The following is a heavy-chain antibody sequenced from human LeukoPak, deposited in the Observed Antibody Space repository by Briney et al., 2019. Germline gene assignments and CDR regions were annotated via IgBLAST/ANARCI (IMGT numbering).Heavy chain of an antibody. J-gene: IGHJ6*02. CDR2: IYYSGST. CDR1: GGSINGYY. V-gene: IGHV4-59*01. D-gene: IGHD2-21*02. CDR3: ARVSPYCGGDCHYYGMDV. Sequence: SETLSLTCTVSGGSINGYYWSWLRQPPGEGLEWIGYIYYSGSTNYNPSLKSRVTISVDTSKNQFSLKLSSVTAADTAVYYCARVSPYCGGDCHYYGMDVWGQGTTVTVSS.